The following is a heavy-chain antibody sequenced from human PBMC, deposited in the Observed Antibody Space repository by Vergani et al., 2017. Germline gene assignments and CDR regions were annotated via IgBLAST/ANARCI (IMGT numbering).Heavy chain of an antibody. CDR1: GGSFRGYY. CDR2: INHSGST. J-gene: IGHJ4*02. D-gene: IGHD1-26*01. V-gene: IGHV4-34*01. CDR3: ARRPGQKRGRVGATSYFDD. Sequence: QVPLQQWGAGLLKPSETLSLTCAVYGGSFRGYYWSWLRQPPGKGLEWIGEINHSGSTNYNPSLKRRVTISVDTSKNQFSLKLSSVTAADTAVYYCARRPGQKRGRVGATSYFDDWGQGCLLTVSS.